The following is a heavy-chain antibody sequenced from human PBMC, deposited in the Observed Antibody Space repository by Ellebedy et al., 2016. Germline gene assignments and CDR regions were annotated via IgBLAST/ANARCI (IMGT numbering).Heavy chain of an antibody. CDR1: GFTFSSYS. CDR2: ISSSSSYI. V-gene: IGHV3-21*01. CDR3: ARDSVPFVPGMDV. J-gene: IGHJ6*02. D-gene: IGHD2-21*01. Sequence: GGSLRLXXAASGFTFSSYSMNWVRQAPGKGLEWVSSISSSSSYIYYADSVKGRFTISRDNAKNSLYLQMNSLRAEDTAVYYCARDSVPFVPGMDVWGQGTTVTVSS.